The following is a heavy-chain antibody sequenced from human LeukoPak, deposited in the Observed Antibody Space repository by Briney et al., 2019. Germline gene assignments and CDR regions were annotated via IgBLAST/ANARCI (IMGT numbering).Heavy chain of an antibody. D-gene: IGHD1-26*01. J-gene: IGHJ4*02. CDR1: GYTLTELS. CDR3: ATRIYSGRDYFDY. Sequence: ASVKVSCKVSGYTLTELSMHWVRQAPGEGLEWTGGSDPEDGETIYAQKFQGRVTMTEDTSTDTAYMELSSLRSEDTAVYYCATRIYSGRDYFDYWGQGTLVTVSS. V-gene: IGHV1-24*01. CDR2: SDPEDGET.